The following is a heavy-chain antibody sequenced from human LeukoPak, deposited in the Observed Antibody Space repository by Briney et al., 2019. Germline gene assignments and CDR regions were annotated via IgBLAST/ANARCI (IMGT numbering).Heavy chain of an antibody. CDR3: ARDPTTVTKGLDI. CDR1: GGTINNYY. D-gene: IGHD4-17*01. V-gene: IGHV4-59*01. Sequence: SETLSLTCSVSGGTINNYYWSWIRQPPGKGLEWIGYISYIGSTNYNPSLKSRVTISVDTSKNQFSLKLSSVTAADAAVYFCARDPTTVTKGLDIWGQGTMVTVSS. CDR2: ISYIGST. J-gene: IGHJ3*02.